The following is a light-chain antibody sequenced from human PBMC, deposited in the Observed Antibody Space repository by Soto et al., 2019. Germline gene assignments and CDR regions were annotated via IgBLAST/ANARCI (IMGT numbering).Light chain of an antibody. V-gene: IGLV2-14*01. J-gene: IGLJ2*01. CDR2: DVS. CDR3: SSYTSSSTLGV. Sequence: QSVLTQPASVSGSPGQSITISCTGTRSDVGGYNYVSWYQQHPGKAPKLMIYDVSNRPSGVSDRFSGSKSGNTASLTISGLRAEDEADYYCSSYTSSSTLGVFGGGTKLTVL. CDR1: RSDVGGYNY.